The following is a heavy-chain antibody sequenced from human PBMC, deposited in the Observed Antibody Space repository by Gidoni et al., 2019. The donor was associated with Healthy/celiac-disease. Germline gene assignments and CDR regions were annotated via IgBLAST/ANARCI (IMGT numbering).Heavy chain of an antibody. V-gene: IGHV1-2*02. Sequence: QVQLVQSGAEVKKPGASVKVSCKASGYTFTGYYMHWVRQAPGQGLEWMGWINPNSGGTNYAQKFQGRVTMTRDTSISTAYMELSRLRSDDTAVYYCARELLYQLLPPYYYYGMDVWGQGTTVTVSS. J-gene: IGHJ6*02. CDR2: INPNSGGT. CDR1: GYTFTGYY. CDR3: ARELLYQLLPPYYYYGMDV. D-gene: IGHD2-2*01.